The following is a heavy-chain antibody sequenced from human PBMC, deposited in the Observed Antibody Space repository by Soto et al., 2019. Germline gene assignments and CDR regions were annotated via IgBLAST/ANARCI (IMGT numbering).Heavy chain of an antibody. Sequence: QVQLVESGGVVVQPGRSLRLSCAASGFTFSSYGMHWVRQAPGKGLEWVAVISYDGSNKYYADSVKGRFTISRDNSKNTLYLQMNSLRAEDTAVYYCAKEGRRWLQSSVPEIEPADYWGQGTLVTVSS. CDR2: ISYDGSNK. J-gene: IGHJ4*02. CDR1: GFTFSSYG. V-gene: IGHV3-30*18. CDR3: AKEGRRWLQSSVPEIEPADY. D-gene: IGHD5-12*01.